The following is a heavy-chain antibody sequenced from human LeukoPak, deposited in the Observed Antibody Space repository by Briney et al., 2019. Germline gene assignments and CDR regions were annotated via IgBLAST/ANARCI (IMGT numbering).Heavy chain of an antibody. D-gene: IGHD6-19*01. V-gene: IGHV3-23*01. CDR2: ISGSGGST. Sequence: GGSLRLSCAASGFTFSRYAMSWVRQAPGKGLEWDSAISGSGGSTYYADSVKGRFTISRDNAKNTLYLPMNSLRAEDTAVYYCAKDTHHVPGNSNGWYYWCQETTVAAAS. J-gene: IGHJ6*02. CDR3: AKDTHHVPGNSNGWYY. CDR1: GFTFSRYA.